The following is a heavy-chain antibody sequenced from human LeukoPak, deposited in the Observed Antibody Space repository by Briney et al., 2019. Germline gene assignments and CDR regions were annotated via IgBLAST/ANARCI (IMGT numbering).Heavy chain of an antibody. CDR3: GRGPYKSGISSNPDY. D-gene: IGHD1-1*01. J-gene: IGHJ4*02. CDR2: ISSIGATI. V-gene: IGHV3-48*01. CDR1: GFTFSDYC. Sequence: GGSLRLSCAASGFTFSDYCMNWVRQATGKGLEWVSYISSIGATIYYADSVKGRFTISRDNAKNSLFLQMNSLRAEDTAVYYGGRGPYKSGISSNPDYWGEGTLFSVSS.